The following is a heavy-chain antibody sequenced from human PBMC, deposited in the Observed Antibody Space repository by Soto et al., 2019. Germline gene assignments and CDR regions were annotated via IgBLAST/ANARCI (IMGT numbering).Heavy chain of an antibody. Sequence: EVELLESGGGLVQPGGSLRLSCVVSGLNFRNYGMSWVRQAPGKGLEWVSVITNSGGTTYYADSVKGRFTISRDNFRNTVELQMNSLGAEDTARYYCVNLNFTARTGGSGNYVGFDPWGQGTQVSVSS. CDR1: GLNFRNYG. CDR2: ITNSGGTT. CDR3: VNLNFTARTGGSGNYVGFDP. J-gene: IGHJ5*02. D-gene: IGHD3-10*01. V-gene: IGHV3-23*01.